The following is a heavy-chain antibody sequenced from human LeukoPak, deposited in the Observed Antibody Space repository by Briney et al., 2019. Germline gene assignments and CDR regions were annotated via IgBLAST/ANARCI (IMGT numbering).Heavy chain of an antibody. CDR1: GGSISSYY. CDR2: IYYSGST. D-gene: IGHD4-17*01. V-gene: IGHV4-59*12. CDR3: AREVYGDYYNWFDP. J-gene: IGHJ5*02. Sequence: PSETLSLTCTVSGGSISSYYWSWIRQPPGKGLEWIGYIYYSGSTNYNPSLKSRVTISVDTSKNQFSLKLSSVTAADTAVYYCAREVYGDYYNWFDPWGQGTLVTVSS.